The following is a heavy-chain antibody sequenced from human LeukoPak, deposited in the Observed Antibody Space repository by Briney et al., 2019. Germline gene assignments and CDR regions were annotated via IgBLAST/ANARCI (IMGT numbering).Heavy chain of an antibody. D-gene: IGHD1-26*01. CDR2: ISSSSSYI. CDR3: AREGVGSSLGDDY. Sequence: GGSLRLSCTASGFTFGDYAMSWFRQAPGKGLEWVSSISSSSSYIYYADSVKGRFTISRDNAKNSLYLQMNSLRAEDTAVYYCAREGVGSSLGDDYWGQGTLVTVSS. V-gene: IGHV3-21*01. CDR1: GFTFGDYA. J-gene: IGHJ4*02.